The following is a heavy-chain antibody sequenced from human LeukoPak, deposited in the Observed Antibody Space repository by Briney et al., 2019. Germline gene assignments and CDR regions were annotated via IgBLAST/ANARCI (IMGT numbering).Heavy chain of an antibody. J-gene: IGHJ4*02. Sequence: SQTLSLTCTVSGASISSGNSYWSWIRQPAGKGLEWIGRIYTSGRTNLNPALKSRVTLSLDTSKNQFSLNLTSVAAADTAVYYCVRGHNSGWSDFDYWGQGTLVTVSS. CDR3: VRGHNSGWSDFDY. CDR2: IYTSGRT. V-gene: IGHV4-61*02. D-gene: IGHD6-19*01. CDR1: GASISSGNSY.